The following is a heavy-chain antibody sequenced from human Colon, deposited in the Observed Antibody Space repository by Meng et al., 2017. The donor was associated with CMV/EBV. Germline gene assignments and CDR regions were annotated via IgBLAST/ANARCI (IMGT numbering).Heavy chain of an antibody. J-gene: IGHJ4*02. CDR1: GFTFSSYS. CDR2: ISSSSSYI. Sequence: GSLRLSCAASGFTFSSYSMNWVRQAPGKGLEWVSSISSSSSYIYYADSVKGRFTISRDNAKNSLYLQMNSLRAEDTAVYYCARDDRRGYSYGLFDYWGQGTLVTVSS. V-gene: IGHV3-21*01. D-gene: IGHD5-18*01. CDR3: ARDDRRGYSYGLFDY.